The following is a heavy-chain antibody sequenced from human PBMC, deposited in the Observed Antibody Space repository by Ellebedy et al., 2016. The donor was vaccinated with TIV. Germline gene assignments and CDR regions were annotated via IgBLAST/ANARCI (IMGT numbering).Heavy chain of an antibody. D-gene: IGHD3-3*01. CDR3: ARALRFLEGLRNDAAMDV. V-gene: IGHV1-46*04. J-gene: IGHJ6*02. CDR1: GYPFTTYY. Sequence: AASVKVSCKASGYPFTTYYIHWVRQAPGQGLEWLGIINPNGGNTTYAQKLQGRVTMTRDTSTSTVYMELRSLRSEDTALYYCARALRFLEGLRNDAAMDVWGQGTTVTVSS. CDR2: INPNGGNT.